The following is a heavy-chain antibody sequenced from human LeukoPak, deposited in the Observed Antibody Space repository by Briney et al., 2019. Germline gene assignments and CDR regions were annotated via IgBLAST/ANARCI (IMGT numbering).Heavy chain of an antibody. CDR2: TYYRSKWYN. D-gene: IGHD3-22*01. CDR1: GDSVSSNSAA. V-gene: IGHV6-1*01. CDR3: ARDWRDTMMVGP. Sequence: SQTLSLTCAISGDSVSSNSAAWNWIRQSPSRGLEWLGRTYYRSKWYNDYAVSVKSRIIINPDTSKNQFPLHLNSVTPEDTAVYYCARDWRDTMMVGPWGQGTLVIVSS. J-gene: IGHJ5*02.